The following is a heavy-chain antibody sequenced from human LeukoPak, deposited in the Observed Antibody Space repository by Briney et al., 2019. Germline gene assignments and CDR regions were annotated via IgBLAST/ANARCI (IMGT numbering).Heavy chain of an antibody. V-gene: IGHV3-23*01. D-gene: IGHD1-1*01. J-gene: IGHJ6*03. CDR3: AKVSSLEYMDV. CDR2: ISGSGGST. Sequence: GGSLRLXCAASGFTFSSYAMSWVRQAPGKGLEWVSAISGSGGSTYYAGSVKGRFTISRDNSKNTLYLRMNSLRAEDTAVYYCAKVSSLEYMDVWGKGTTVTVSS. CDR1: GFTFSSYA.